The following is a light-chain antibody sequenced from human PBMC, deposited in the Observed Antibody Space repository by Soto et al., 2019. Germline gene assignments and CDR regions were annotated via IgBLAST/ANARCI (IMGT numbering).Light chain of an antibody. J-gene: IGKJ4*01. Sequence: DIVMTQSPATLSVAPGERVTFSCRASQGVSRKLAWYQHKPGQAPRLLIFGASTGATGIPARFSGSGSGTEFTLTISSLQSEDCAIYYCQQYHTWPITFGGGTKVEIK. CDR1: QGVSRK. CDR2: GAS. V-gene: IGKV3-15*01. CDR3: QQYHTWPIT.